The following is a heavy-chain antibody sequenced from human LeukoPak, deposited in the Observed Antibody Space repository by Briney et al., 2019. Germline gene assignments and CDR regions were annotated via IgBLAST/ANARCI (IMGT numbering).Heavy chain of an antibody. V-gene: IGHV3-23*01. CDR1: GFTFSSYT. D-gene: IGHD4-17*01. CDR3: AKGFDYAVWYYFDY. Sequence: GGSLRLSCAASGFTFSSYTMSWVRQAAGKGLEWVSAISGSGGSTYYADSVKGRFTISRDNSKNTLYLQMNSLRAEDTAVYYCAKGFDYAVWYYFDYWGQGTLVTVSS. CDR2: ISGSGGST. J-gene: IGHJ4*02.